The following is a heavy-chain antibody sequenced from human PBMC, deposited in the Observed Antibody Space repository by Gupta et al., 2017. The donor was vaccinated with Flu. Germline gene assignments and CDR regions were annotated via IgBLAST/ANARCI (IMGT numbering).Heavy chain of an antibody. CDR1: GFTFSSYA. J-gene: IGHJ4*02. Sequence: EVQLLESGGGLVQTGGSLRLSCAASGFTFSSYAMSWVRQAPGKGLEWVSNVSNSGRITYYADSVKGRFTISRDNSKNTLYLQMNSLRAEDTAVYYCVKDTFVMTSIATVADHWGQGTLVTVSS. CDR2: VSNSGRIT. CDR3: VKDTFVMTSIATVADH. V-gene: IGHV3-23*01. D-gene: IGHD4-11*01.